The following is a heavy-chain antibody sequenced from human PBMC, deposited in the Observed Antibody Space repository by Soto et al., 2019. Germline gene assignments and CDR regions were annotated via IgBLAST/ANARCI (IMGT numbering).Heavy chain of an antibody. CDR3: AYSGPPGSRYDS. V-gene: IGHV2-5*02. CDR1: GFSLSSRGVG. J-gene: IGHJ4*02. D-gene: IGHD3-16*02. CDR2: IYWDDDK. Sequence: SGPTLVNPTETLTLTCTFSGFSLSSRGVGVGWIRQPPGKALEWLAFIYWDDDKRYRPSLKTRLTITKDTPKNQVVLTMANLDPVDTASYFCAYSGPPGSRYDSWGQGTQVTVSS.